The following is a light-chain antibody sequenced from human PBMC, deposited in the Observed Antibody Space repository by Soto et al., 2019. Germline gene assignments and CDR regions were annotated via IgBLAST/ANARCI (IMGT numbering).Light chain of an antibody. CDR1: SSNIGGNS. CDR2: DDN. Sequence: QSVMTQPPSVSAAPGQKVTISCSGSSSNIGGNSVSWYQQLPGTAPKLLIYDDNKRPSGIPDRFSGSTSGTSATLVITGLQTGDEADCYCGSWASSMSADVYGTGTNVTVL. J-gene: IGLJ1*01. V-gene: IGLV1-51*01. CDR3: GSWASSMSADV.